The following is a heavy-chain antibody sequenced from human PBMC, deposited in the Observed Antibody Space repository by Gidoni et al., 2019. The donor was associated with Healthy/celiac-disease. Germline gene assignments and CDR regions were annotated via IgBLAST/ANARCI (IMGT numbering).Heavy chain of an antibody. CDR1: GFTVSSNY. CDR2: IYSGGST. D-gene: IGHD2-8*02. CDR3: ARPVVLDYGMDV. V-gene: IGHV3-66*04. J-gene: IGHJ6*02. Sequence: EVQLVESGGGLVQPGGSLRLSCAASGFTVSSNYMSWVRQAPGKGLEWVSVIYSGGSTYYADSVKGRFTISRDNSKNTLYLQMNSLRAEDTAVYYCARPVVLDYGMDVWGQGTTVTVSS.